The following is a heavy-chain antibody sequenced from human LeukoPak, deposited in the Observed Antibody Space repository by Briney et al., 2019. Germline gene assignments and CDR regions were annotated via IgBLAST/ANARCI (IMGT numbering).Heavy chain of an antibody. D-gene: IGHD6-6*01. J-gene: IGHJ4*02. CDR2: ISAYNGNT. CDR3: ARRSKYSTKFRNDY. V-gene: IGHV1-18*01. CDR1: GYTFTSYG. Sequence: ASVKVSCKASGYTFTSYGISWVRQAPGQGLEWMGWISAYNGNTNYAQKFQGRVTMTRNTSISTAYMELSSLRSEDTAVYYCARRSKYSTKFRNDYWGQGTLVTVSS.